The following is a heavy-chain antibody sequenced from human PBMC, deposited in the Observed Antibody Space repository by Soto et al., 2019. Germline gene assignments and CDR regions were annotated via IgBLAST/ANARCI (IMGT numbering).Heavy chain of an antibody. Sequence: QVQLVQSGAEVKKPGASVKVSCKTSGYTFTNYGISWVRQAPGQGLEWMGWISAYNGNTIYAQKFQGRVTMTTDTSTSQAYMELRSLRSDDTAVYYCARDPTGHFIDYWGQGTLVTVSS. CDR2: ISAYNGNT. CDR1: GYTFTNYG. J-gene: IGHJ4*02. D-gene: IGHD1-1*01. V-gene: IGHV1-18*01. CDR3: ARDPTGHFIDY.